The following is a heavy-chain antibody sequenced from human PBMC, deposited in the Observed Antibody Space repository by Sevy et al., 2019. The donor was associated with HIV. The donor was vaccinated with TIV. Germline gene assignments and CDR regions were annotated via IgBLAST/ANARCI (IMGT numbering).Heavy chain of an antibody. J-gene: IGHJ4*02. CDR2: ISFDGSNK. D-gene: IGHD6-13*01. CDR1: GLIFSHYG. V-gene: IGHV3-30*02. Sequence: GGSLRLSCAASGLIFSHYGMHWVRQAPGKGLEWVAFISFDGSNKYYVDSVKGRFTISGDNSKNKLYLQMNSLRTEDTALYYCAKNTAAAGTGGFDYWGQGTLVTVSS. CDR3: AKNTAAAGTGGFDY.